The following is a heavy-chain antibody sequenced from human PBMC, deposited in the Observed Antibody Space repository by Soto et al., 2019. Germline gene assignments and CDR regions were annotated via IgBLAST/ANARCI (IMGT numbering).Heavy chain of an antibody. V-gene: IGHV3-33*05. CDR1: GFTFRSYV. D-gene: IGHD3-16*01. Sequence: QVQLVESGGGVVQPGTSLRLSCVGSGFTFRSYVIHWVRQAPGKGLEWVALTSYDGSNNFYGDSVKGRFTISRHNSRNTVELHTDRLSFGDTALYYCARWGTTGGLDVWGQGTLVSVSS. J-gene: IGHJ4*02. CDR2: TSYDGSNN. CDR3: ARWGTTGGLDV.